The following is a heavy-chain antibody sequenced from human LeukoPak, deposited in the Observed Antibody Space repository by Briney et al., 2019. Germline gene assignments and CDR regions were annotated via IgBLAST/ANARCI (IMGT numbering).Heavy chain of an antibody. V-gene: IGHV3-30*18. CDR3: AKFQGGYNVGDAFDM. J-gene: IGHJ3*02. D-gene: IGHD5-24*01. CDR1: GFTFSSYG. CDR2: ISYDGSNK. Sequence: GGSLRLSCAASGFTFSSYGMHWVRQAPGKGLEWVAIISYDGSNKFYADSAKGRFTISRDNSKNTLYLQMNSLTAEDTAVYYCAKFQGGYNVGDAFDMWGQGTMVTVSS.